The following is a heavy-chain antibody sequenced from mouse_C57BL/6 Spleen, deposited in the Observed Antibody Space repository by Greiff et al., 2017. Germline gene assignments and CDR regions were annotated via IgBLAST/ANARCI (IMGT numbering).Heavy chain of an antibody. CDR3: ARGYYPDY. Sequence: DVKLVESGGGLVQPGGSLKLSCAASGFTFSDYYMYWVRQTPEKRLEWVAYISNGGGSTYYPDTVKGRFTISRDNAKNTLYLQMSRLKSEDTAMYYCARGYYPDYWGQGTTLTVSS. CDR2: ISNGGGST. J-gene: IGHJ2*01. V-gene: IGHV5-12*01. CDR1: GFTFSDYY.